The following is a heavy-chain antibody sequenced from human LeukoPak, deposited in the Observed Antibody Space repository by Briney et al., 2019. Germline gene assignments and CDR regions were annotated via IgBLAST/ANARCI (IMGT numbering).Heavy chain of an antibody. Sequence: GASVKVSCKASGYTFTGYYMHWVRQAPGQGLEWMGWINPNSGGTTYAQKFQGRVTMTRDTSISTAYMELSRLRSDDTAVYYCARDSADYYDSSGYSSWGQGTLVTVSS. V-gene: IGHV1-2*02. CDR3: ARDSADYYDSSGYSS. CDR1: GYTFTGYY. D-gene: IGHD3-22*01. J-gene: IGHJ5*02. CDR2: INPNSGGT.